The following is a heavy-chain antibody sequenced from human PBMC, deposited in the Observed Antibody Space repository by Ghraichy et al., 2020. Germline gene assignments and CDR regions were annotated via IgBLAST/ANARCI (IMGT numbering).Heavy chain of an antibody. V-gene: IGHV4-61*01. CDR1: GSSVSSGSYY. CDR2: IYYNGTT. D-gene: IGHD3-22*01. CDR3: ARDWRRHYDSSGYQAGYFDH. J-gene: IGHJ4*02. Sequence: SQTLSLTCSVSGSSVSSGSYYWNWIRQPPGKGLEWIGYIYYNGTTNYNPSLKSRVTISVDTSRNQFSLKLSSVTAADTAVYYCARDWRRHYDSSGYQAGYFDHWGQGALVTVSS.